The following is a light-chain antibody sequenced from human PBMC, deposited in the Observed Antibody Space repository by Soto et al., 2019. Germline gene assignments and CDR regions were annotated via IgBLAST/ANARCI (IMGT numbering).Light chain of an antibody. V-gene: IGKV3-15*01. Sequence: EILMTQSPSTLSVSPGERATLSCGARQSVSSNLAWYQQKPGQAPRLLIYGASTRATGIPARFSGSGFGTEFTLTISSLEPEDFAVYYCQQRSNSPITFGQGTRLEIK. CDR2: GAS. CDR1: QSVSSN. J-gene: IGKJ5*01. CDR3: QQRSNSPIT.